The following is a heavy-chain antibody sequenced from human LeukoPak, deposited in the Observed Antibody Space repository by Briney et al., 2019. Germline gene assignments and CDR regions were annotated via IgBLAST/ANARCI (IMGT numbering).Heavy chain of an antibody. CDR2: INHSGST. J-gene: IGHJ4*02. CDR3: ARGPGTWYYY. D-gene: IGHD6-13*01. V-gene: IGHV4-39*07. CDR1: GGSISSSSYY. Sequence: SETLSLTCIVSGGSISSSSYYWGWIRQPPGKGLEWIGEINHSGSTNYNPSLKSRVTISIDTSKNQFSLKLSSVTAADTAVYYCARGPGTWYYYWGQGTLVTVSS.